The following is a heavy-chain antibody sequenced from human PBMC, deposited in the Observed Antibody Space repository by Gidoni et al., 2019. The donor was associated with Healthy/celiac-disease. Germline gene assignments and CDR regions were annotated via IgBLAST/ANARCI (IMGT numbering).Heavy chain of an antibody. V-gene: IGHV4-4*07. CDR1: GASISSYY. J-gene: IGHJ3*02. CDR2: IYTSGST. D-gene: IGHD1-26*01. Sequence: QVQLQESGPGLVKPSATLSLTCTVSGASISSYYWSWIRQPAGKGLEWIGRIYTSGSTNYNPSLKSRVTMSVDTSKNQFSLKLSSVTAADTAVYYCARGLDGGSYLGGAFDIWGQGTMVTVSS. CDR3: ARGLDGGSYLGGAFDI.